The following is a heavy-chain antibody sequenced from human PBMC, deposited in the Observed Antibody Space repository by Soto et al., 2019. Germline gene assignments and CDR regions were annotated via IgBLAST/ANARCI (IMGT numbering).Heavy chain of an antibody. Sequence: GGSLRLSCAASGFTFDDYAMHWVRQAPGKGLEWVSGISWNSGSIGYADSVKGRFTISRDNAKNSLYLQMNSLRAEDTALYYCAKDIPYEDTAMVRFDYWGQGTLVTVSS. J-gene: IGHJ4*02. CDR3: AKDIPYEDTAMVRFDY. V-gene: IGHV3-9*01. CDR1: GFTFDDYA. CDR2: ISWNSGSI. D-gene: IGHD5-18*01.